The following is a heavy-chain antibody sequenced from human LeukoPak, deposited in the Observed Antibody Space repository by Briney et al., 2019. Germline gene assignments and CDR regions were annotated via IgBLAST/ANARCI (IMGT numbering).Heavy chain of an antibody. CDR3: ARHVYSSSWYYYFDY. V-gene: IGHV4-39*01. D-gene: IGHD6-13*01. Sequence: PSETLSLTCTVSGGSISSSSYYWGWIRQPPGKGLEWIGSIYYSGSTYYNPSLKSRVTISVDTSKNQFSLKLSSVTAADTAVYYCARHVYSSSWYYYFDYWGQGTLVTVSS. J-gene: IGHJ4*02. CDR1: GGSISSSSYY. CDR2: IYYSGST.